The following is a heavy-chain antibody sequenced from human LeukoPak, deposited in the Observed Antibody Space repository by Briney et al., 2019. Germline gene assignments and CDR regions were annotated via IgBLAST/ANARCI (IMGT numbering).Heavy chain of an antibody. CDR1: GFTFSSYG. Sequence: GRSLRLSCAASGFTFSSYGMHWVRQAPGKGLEWVAVISYDGSNKYYADSVKGRFTISRDNAKKSLYLQMNSLRAEDTAVYYCAKGQGDSSLASAFDYWGQGTLVTVSS. CDR3: AKGQGDSSLASAFDY. V-gene: IGHV3-30*18. J-gene: IGHJ4*02. CDR2: ISYDGSNK. D-gene: IGHD3-22*01.